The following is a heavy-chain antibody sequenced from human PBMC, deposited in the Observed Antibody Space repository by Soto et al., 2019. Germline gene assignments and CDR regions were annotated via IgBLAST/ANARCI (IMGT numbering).Heavy chain of an antibody. CDR2: IGGSGGTT. CDR3: AKTANGWFSAFDI. CDR1: GFTFSSYA. J-gene: IGHJ3*02. Sequence: PGGSLRLSCAASGFTFSSYAMSWVRQAPGKGLEWVSAIGGSGGTTYYADSVKGRFTFSRDNSKNTLYLQMNSLRAEDTAVYYCAKTANGWFSAFDIWGQGTMVTVSS. D-gene: IGHD6-19*01. V-gene: IGHV3-23*01.